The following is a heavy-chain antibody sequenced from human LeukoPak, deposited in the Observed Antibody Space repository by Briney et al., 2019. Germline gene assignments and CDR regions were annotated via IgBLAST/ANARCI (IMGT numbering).Heavy chain of an antibody. CDR2: INPNSGGT. CDR1: GYTFTGYY. D-gene: IGHD3-22*01. J-gene: IGHJ4*02. CDR3: ARGKPKAYYYDSSGEYYFDY. Sequence: ASVKVSCKASGYTFTGYYMHWVRQAPGQGLEWMGWINPNSGGTNYAQKFQGRVTMTRDTSISTAYMELSRLRSDDTAVYYCARGKPKAYYYDSSGEYYFDYWGQGTLVTVSS. V-gene: IGHV1-2*02.